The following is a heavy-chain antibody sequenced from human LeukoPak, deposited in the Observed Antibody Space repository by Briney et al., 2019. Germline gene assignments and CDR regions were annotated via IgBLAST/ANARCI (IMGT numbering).Heavy chain of an antibody. CDR3: ARGSRGMATAPTDY. V-gene: IGHV3-21*01. CDR1: GFTFSSYS. CDR2: ISSSSSYI. J-gene: IGHJ4*02. D-gene: IGHD5-24*01. Sequence: GGSLRLSCAASGFTFSSYSMNWVRQAPGKGLEWVSSISSSSSYIYYADSVKGRFTISRDNANNSLYLQMNSLRAEDTAVYYCARGSRGMATAPTDYWGQGTLVTVSS.